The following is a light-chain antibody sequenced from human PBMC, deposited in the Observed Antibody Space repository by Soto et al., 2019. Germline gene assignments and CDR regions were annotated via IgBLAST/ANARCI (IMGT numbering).Light chain of an antibody. CDR3: SSFTSNRIYV. Sequence: QSVLTQPTPVSGSPGQSITISCTGNHNDIGTYDYVSWYQQHPGRAPRLLIYGVTARPSGISDRFSASKSGLTASLTISGLQPEDEADYYCSSFTSNRIYVFGPGTKVTVL. J-gene: IGLJ1*01. CDR1: HNDIGTYDY. CDR2: GVT. V-gene: IGLV2-14*03.